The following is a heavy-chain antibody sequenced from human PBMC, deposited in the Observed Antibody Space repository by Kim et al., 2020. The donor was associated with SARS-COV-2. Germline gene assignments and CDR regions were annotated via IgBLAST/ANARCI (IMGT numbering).Heavy chain of an antibody. V-gene: IGHV4-39*01. J-gene: IGHJ4*02. CDR1: GGSISSSSYY. D-gene: IGHD6-19*01. Sequence: SETLSLTCIVSGGSISSSSYYWGWIRQPPGKGLEWIGSIYYSGSTYYNPSLKSRVTISVDTSKNQFSLKLSSVTAADTAVYYCARHSSPWLVLGFYFDYWGQGTLVTVSS. CDR2: IYYSGST. CDR3: ARHSSPWLVLGFYFDY.